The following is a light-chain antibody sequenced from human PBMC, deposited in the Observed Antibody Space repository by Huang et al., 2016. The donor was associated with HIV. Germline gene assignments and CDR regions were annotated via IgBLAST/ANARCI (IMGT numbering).Light chain of an antibody. CDR1: QTVSSN. V-gene: IGKV3-15*01. CDR2: GAS. Sequence: EIVMTQSPATLAVSPGERATLSCRASQTVSSNLAWYQQKPGQAPSLLIYGASTRATGIPARFSGGGSGTEFTLTINSLQSEDFAVYYCQQYGNWPPWTFGQGTKVEIK. CDR3: QQYGNWPPWT. J-gene: IGKJ1*01.